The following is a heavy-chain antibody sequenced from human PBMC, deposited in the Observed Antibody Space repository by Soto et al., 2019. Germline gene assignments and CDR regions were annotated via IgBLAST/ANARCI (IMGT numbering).Heavy chain of an antibody. CDR1: GFTFSSYG. D-gene: IGHD5-18*01. V-gene: IGHV3-30*18. Sequence: QVQLVESGGGVVQPGRSLRLSCAASGFTFSSYGMHWVRQAPGKGLEWVAVISYDGSNKYYADSVKGRFTISRDNSKNMLYLQMNSLRAEDTAVYYCAKDVDTAMANWGQGTLVTVSS. J-gene: IGHJ4*02. CDR2: ISYDGSNK. CDR3: AKDVDTAMAN.